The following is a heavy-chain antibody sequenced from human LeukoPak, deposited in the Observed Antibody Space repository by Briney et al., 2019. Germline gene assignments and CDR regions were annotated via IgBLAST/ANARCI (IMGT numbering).Heavy chain of an antibody. Sequence: GASVKLSCNAAGYTFTRYDINWVRQATGQGLESWGGISRNSGNIAYAQKVQGRVTITRNTSISTVYMEMSSPRAEDTALYYCARVMGRDAFSVDYWGQGTLVTVSS. CDR1: GYTFTRYD. J-gene: IGHJ4*02. D-gene: IGHD2-8*01. V-gene: IGHV1-8*03. CDR2: ISRNSGNI. CDR3: ARVMGRDAFSVDY.